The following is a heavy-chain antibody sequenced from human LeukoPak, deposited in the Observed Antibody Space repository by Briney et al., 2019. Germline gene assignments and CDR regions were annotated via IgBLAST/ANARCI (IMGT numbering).Heavy chain of an antibody. V-gene: IGHV4-34*01. CDR1: GGSFSNYY. D-gene: IGHD4-17*01. CDR3: ARVYGDFYYFDY. CDR2: INHSGST. J-gene: IGHJ4*02. Sequence: SETLSLTCAIYGGSFSNYYWTWIRQPPGKGLEWIGEINHSGSTNYNPSLKSRVTISVDTSKNQFSLKLSSVTAADTAVYYCARVYGDFYYFDYWGQGTLVTVSS.